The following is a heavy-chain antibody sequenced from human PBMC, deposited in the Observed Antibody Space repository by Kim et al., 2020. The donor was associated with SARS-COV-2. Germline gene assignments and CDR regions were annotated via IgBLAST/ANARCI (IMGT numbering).Heavy chain of an antibody. CDR1: RYRFTSYW. Sequence: GESLKISCKGSRYRFTSYWIGWVRQMPGKGLEWMGIIYPGDSDTRYSPSFEGQVSISVDNFIGAAYLQWSSLKASDTAVYYCARRGGTGAMDVWGQGTTVTVSS. D-gene: IGHD1-1*01. CDR3: ARRGGTGAMDV. CDR2: IYPGDSDT. V-gene: IGHV5-51*01. J-gene: IGHJ6*02.